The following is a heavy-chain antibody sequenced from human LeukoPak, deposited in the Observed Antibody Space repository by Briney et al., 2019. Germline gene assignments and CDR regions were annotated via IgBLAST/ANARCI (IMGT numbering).Heavy chain of an antibody. Sequence: PGGSLRLSCAASGFMFSSYAMSWVRQAPGKGLEWVSVISGSGGSTFYADSVKGRFTISRDNSKNTLSLQMNSLRAEDTAVYYCAKVLAGEFDYWGQGTLVTVSS. CDR2: ISGSGGST. CDR3: AKVLAGEFDY. V-gene: IGHV3-23*01. D-gene: IGHD2-8*02. CDR1: GFMFSSYA. J-gene: IGHJ4*02.